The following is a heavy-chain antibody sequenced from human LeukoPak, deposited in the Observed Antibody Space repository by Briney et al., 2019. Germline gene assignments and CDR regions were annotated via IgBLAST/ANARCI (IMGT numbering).Heavy chain of an antibody. V-gene: IGHV7-4-1*02. CDR2: INTNTGNP. J-gene: IGHJ4*02. CDR1: GYTFTSYA. Sequence: ASVKVSCKASGYTFTSYAMNWVRQAPGQGLEWMGWINTNTGNPTYAQGFTGRFVFSLDTSVSTAYLQISSLKAEDTAVYYCARDGLDYYDSSGYYSYYFDYWGQGTLVTVSS. CDR3: ARDGLDYYDSSGYYSYYFDY. D-gene: IGHD3-22*01.